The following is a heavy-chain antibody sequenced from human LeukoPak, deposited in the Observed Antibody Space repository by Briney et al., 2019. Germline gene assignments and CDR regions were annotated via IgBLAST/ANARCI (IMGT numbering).Heavy chain of an antibody. CDR1: GYSFTDYY. D-gene: IGHD3-3*01. Sequence: ASVRVSCKTSGYSFTDYYIHWVRQAPGQGLEWMGWINTKSGRTSSARRFQGRVTMTRDPSITTVYMDMAWLTSDDTAIYFCARADFIDAGPYLIGPWGQGTLVTVSS. CDR2: INTKSGRT. CDR3: ARADFIDAGPYLIGP. V-gene: IGHV1-2*02. J-gene: IGHJ5*02.